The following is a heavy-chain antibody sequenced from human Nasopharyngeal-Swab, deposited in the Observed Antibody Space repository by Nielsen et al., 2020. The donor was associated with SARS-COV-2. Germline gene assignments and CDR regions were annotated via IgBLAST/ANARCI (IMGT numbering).Heavy chain of an antibody. CDR2: INSDGSST. D-gene: IGHD5-12*01. V-gene: IGHV3-74*01. J-gene: IGHJ4*02. Sequence: GGSLRLSCAASGFTFSSYWMHWVRQAPGKGLVWVSRINSDGSSTTYADSVQGRFTISRDNAKNTLYLQMNSLRAEDTAVYYCARALIVAIPPRTIPHYWGQGTLVTVSS. CDR3: ARALIVAIPPRTIPHY. CDR1: GFTFSSYW.